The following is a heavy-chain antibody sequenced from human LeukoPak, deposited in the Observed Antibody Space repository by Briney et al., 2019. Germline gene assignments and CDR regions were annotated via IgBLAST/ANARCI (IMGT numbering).Heavy chain of an antibody. CDR2: IYPGDSDT. J-gene: IGHJ3*02. Sequence: GESLKISCKGSGYSLTSYWIGWVRQMPGKGLEWMGIIYPGDSDTRYSPSFQGQVTISADKSISTAYLQWSSLKASDTAMYYCARPVLAVAGTGDAFDIWGQGTMVTVSS. V-gene: IGHV5-51*01. CDR1: GYSLTSYW. CDR3: ARPVLAVAGTGDAFDI. D-gene: IGHD6-19*01.